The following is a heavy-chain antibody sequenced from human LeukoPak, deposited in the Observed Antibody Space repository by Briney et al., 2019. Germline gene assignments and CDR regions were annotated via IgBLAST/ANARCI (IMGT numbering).Heavy chain of an antibody. CDR2: ISSSGSTI. CDR1: GFTFSDYY. D-gene: IGHD3-22*01. J-gene: IGHJ4*02. CDR3: ARGTYYYDSSGSLDY. Sequence: GGSLRLSRAASGFTFSDYYMSWIRQAPGKGLEWVSYISSSGSTIYYADSVKGRFTISRDNAKNSLYLQMNSLRAEDTAVYYCARGTYYYDSSGSLDYWGQGTLVTVSS. V-gene: IGHV3-11*01.